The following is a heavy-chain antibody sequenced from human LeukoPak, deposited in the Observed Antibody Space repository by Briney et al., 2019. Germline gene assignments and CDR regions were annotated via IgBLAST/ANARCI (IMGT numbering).Heavy chain of an antibody. CDR3: AKQPIDYAGDYYYYGMDV. CDR2: INSDGSST. D-gene: IGHD4-23*01. Sequence: GGSLTLSCAASGFTFSSYWMHWVRQAPGKGLVWVSRINSDGSSTSYADSVKGRFTISRDNAKNTLYLQMNSLRAEDTAVYYCAKQPIDYAGDYYYYGMDVWGQGTTVTVSS. CDR1: GFTFSSYW. V-gene: IGHV3-74*01. J-gene: IGHJ6*02.